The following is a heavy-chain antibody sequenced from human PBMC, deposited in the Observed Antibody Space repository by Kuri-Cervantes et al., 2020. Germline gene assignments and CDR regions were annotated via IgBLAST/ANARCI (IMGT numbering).Heavy chain of an antibody. Sequence: SETLSLTCTVSGGPISSYYWSWIRQPPGKGLEWIGYIYYSGSTNYNPSLKSRVTISVDTSKNQFPLKLSSVTAADTAVYYCARGRRDSPYYDILTGVPPPVLDYWGQGTLVTVSS. CDR1: GGPISSYY. CDR3: ARGRRDSPYYDILTGVPPPVLDY. D-gene: IGHD3-9*01. CDR2: IYYSGST. V-gene: IGHV4-59*13. J-gene: IGHJ4*02.